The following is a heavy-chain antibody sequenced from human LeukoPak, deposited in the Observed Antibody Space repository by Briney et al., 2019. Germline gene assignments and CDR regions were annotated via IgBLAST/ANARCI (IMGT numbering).Heavy chain of an antibody. D-gene: IGHD3-9*01. CDR1: GFSFSGYG. Sequence: PGGSLRLSCAASGFSFSGYGMHWVRQAPGKGLEWVAFIRYDGSNEYYADSVKGRFTISRDKSKNTLSLQMNGLRVEDTAVYYCAKDSVHYDILTGTFLNFDYWGQGTLVTVSS. CDR3: AKDSVHYDILTGTFLNFDY. V-gene: IGHV3-30*02. J-gene: IGHJ4*02. CDR2: IRYDGSNE.